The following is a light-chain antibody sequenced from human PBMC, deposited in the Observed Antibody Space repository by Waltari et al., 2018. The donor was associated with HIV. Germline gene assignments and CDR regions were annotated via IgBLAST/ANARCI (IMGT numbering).Light chain of an antibody. Sequence: ASGTPGQRVTISCSGRRSNIGSNPVSWYQQLPGTAPKLLISDNNQRPSGVPDRFSGSKSGTSASLAISGLQSEDEGDYFCAAWDDSLNGLFGGGTKLTV. J-gene: IGLJ2*01. CDR1: RSNIGSNP. CDR2: DNN. V-gene: IGLV1-44*01. CDR3: AAWDDSLNGL.